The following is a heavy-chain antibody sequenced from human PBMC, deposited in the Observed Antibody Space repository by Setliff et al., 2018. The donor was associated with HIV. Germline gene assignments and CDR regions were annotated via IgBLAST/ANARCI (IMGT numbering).Heavy chain of an antibody. CDR1: GYTFTSYG. Sequence: GASVKVSCKASGYTFTSYGISWVRQAPGQGLEWMGWISAYNGNTNYAQKLQGRVTMTTDTSTSIAYMELKSLRSEDTAVYYCARDHHSGRGSNFPWYSDLWGRGTLVTVSS. J-gene: IGHJ2*01. CDR3: ARDHHSGRGSNFPWYSDL. D-gene: IGHD1-26*01. CDR2: ISAYNGNT. V-gene: IGHV1-18*01.